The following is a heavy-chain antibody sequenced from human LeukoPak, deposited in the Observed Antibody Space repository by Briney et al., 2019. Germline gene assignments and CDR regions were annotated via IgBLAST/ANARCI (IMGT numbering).Heavy chain of an antibody. D-gene: IGHD5-18*01. CDR2: INPTGGST. V-gene: IGHV1-46*01. CDR1: GYTFTSYY. J-gene: IGHJ3*02. Sequence: GASVKVSCKASGYTFTSYYVHWVRQATGQGLEWMGIINPTGGSTSYAQKFQGRVTMTRDVSTTSIYMELSSLRSEDTAVYYCASSRGYDAFDIWGQGTMVTVSS. CDR3: ASSRGYDAFDI.